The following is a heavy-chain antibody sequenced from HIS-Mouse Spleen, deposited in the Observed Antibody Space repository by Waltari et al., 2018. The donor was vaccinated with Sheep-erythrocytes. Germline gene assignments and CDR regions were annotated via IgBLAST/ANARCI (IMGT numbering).Heavy chain of an antibody. CDR3: ARGAFDI. CDR2: KSYNGSNK. Sequence: QVQLVESGGGVVQPGRSLRLSCAASGFTFSGYAMHWVRQAPGRGLEWVAVKSYNGSNKYYADSVKGRFTISRDNSKNTLYLQMNSLRAEDTAVYYCARGAFDIWGQGTMVTVSS. V-gene: IGHV3-30-3*01. J-gene: IGHJ3*02. CDR1: GFTFSGYA.